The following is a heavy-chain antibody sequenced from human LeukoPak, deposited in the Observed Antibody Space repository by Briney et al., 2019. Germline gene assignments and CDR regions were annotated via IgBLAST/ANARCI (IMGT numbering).Heavy chain of an antibody. CDR3: ALLTTEGGG. Sequence: ASVKLSCKASGYTFTTYDINRVRQATGQGLERMGWTNPNSGNTGYAQKFQGRVTITSNTSISTTYMELSSLRSEDTAVYDFALLTTEGGGWGQGTLVTVCS. V-gene: IGHV1-8*02. D-gene: IGHD4-17*01. J-gene: IGHJ4*02. CDR1: GYTFTTYD. CDR2: TNPNSGNT.